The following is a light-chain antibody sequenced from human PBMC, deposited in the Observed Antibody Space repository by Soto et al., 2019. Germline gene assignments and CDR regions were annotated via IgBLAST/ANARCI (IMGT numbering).Light chain of an antibody. J-gene: IGKJ1*01. CDR2: AAS. Sequence: DIQLTQSPSFLSASVGDRVTITCRASQGISSYLAWYQQKPGKAPKLLIYAASTLQSGVPSRLSGSGSGTEFTLTISSLQPEDFATYYCQQLNTYPLTFGQGTKVEI. CDR1: QGISSY. V-gene: IGKV1-9*01. CDR3: QQLNTYPLT.